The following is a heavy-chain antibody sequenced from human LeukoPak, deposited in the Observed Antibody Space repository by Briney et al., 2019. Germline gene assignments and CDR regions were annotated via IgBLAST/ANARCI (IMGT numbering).Heavy chain of an antibody. CDR1: GFTFSSYA. Sequence: PGRSLRLSCAASGFTFSSYAMHWVRQAPGKGLEWVAVISYDGSNKYYADSVKGRFTISRDNSKNTLYLQMNSLRAEDTAVYYCARDLFKASYGDTLPGYWGQGTLVTVCS. CDR2: ISYDGSNK. CDR3: ARDLFKASYGDTLPGY. D-gene: IGHD4-17*01. V-gene: IGHV3-30*04. J-gene: IGHJ4*02.